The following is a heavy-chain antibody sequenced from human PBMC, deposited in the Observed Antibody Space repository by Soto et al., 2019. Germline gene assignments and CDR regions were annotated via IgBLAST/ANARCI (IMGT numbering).Heavy chain of an antibody. CDR2: ISYDGSNK. J-gene: IGHJ4*02. CDR1: GFTFSSYG. V-gene: IGHV3-30*18. D-gene: IGHD6-13*01. CDR3: ANGNSSSWY. Sequence: PGGSLRLSCAASGFTFSSYGMHWVRQAPGKGLEWVAVISYDGSNKYYADSVKGRFTISRDNSKNTLYLQMNSLRAEDTAVYYCANGNSSSWYWGQGTLVTVSS.